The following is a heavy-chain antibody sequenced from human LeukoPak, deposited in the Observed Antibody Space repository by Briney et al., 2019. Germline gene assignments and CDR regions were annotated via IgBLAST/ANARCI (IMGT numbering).Heavy chain of an antibody. CDR2: INPNSGGT. CDR3: ARGLYYDILTGYYSDYYYYGMDV. D-gene: IGHD3-9*01. Sequence: ASVKVSCKASGYTFTGYYMHWVRQAPGQGLEWMGWINPNSGGTNYAQKFQGRVTMTRDTSIGTAYMELSRLRSDDTAVYYCARGLYYDILTGYYSDYYYYGMDVWGQGTTVNVSS. V-gene: IGHV1-2*02. CDR1: GYTFTGYY. J-gene: IGHJ6*02.